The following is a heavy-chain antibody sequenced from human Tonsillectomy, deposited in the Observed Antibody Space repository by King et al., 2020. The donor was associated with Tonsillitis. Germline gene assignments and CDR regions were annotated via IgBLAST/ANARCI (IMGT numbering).Heavy chain of an antibody. J-gene: IGHJ3*01. CDR2: ISGSGGRT. Sequence: VQLVESGGGLVQPGGSLRLSCADSGSTFSSYAMTWVRQAPGKGLEWVSSISGSGGRTHYADSVKGRFTISRDNSKSTLYLQLNNLRAEDTAVYFCARDGLCRTTNCYTGAFDFWGQGTAVTVSS. D-gene: IGHD2-2*02. V-gene: IGHV3-23*04. CDR3: ARDGLCRTTNCYTGAFDF. CDR1: GSTFSSYA.